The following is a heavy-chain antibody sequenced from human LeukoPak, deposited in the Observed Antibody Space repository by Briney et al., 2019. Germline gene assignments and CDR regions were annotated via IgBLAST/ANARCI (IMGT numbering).Heavy chain of an antibody. Sequence: GGSLRLSCAASGFPFSSYAMSWVRQAPGKGLEWVSTISNSDDSTYYADSVKGRFIISRDNSENTLFLRMNSLRAEDTAVYYCAKATGYLLWGQGTLVIVSS. CDR2: ISNSDDST. V-gene: IGHV3-23*01. CDR3: AKATGYLL. D-gene: IGHD1-14*01. J-gene: IGHJ4*02. CDR1: GFPFSSYA.